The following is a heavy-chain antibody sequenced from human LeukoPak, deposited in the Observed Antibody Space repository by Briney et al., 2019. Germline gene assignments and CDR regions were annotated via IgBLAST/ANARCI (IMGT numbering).Heavy chain of an antibody. CDR3: ARGGGMGHYYYYMDV. D-gene: IGHD5-24*01. J-gene: IGHJ6*03. Sequence: ASVKVFCKASGYTFTSYYIHWVRQAPGQGLEWMGIVNPSGGSTSYAQKFQGRVTMTRDMSTSTVYMELSSLRSEDTAVYYCARGGGMGHYYYYMDVWGKGTTVTISS. CDR1: GYTFTSYY. CDR2: VNPSGGST. V-gene: IGHV1-46*01.